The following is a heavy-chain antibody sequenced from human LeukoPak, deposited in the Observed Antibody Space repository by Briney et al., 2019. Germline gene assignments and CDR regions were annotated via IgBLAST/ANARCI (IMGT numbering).Heavy chain of an antibody. D-gene: IGHD3-16*01. CDR3: ARALSLFFRFWEFFFFVL. V-gene: IGHV1-8*01. J-gene: IGHJ4*02. CDR2: MNPNSANA. CDR1: GYTFTSYD. Sequence: ASVKVSCKASGYTFTSYDINWVRQATGQGLEWMRWMNPNSANAGYARNFQGRVTMTRNTSISSAYMELSSLRSEDTAVYSCARALSLFFRFWEFFFFVLGGRGTL.